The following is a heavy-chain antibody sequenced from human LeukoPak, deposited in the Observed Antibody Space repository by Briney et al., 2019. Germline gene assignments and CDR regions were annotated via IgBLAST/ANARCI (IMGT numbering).Heavy chain of an antibody. V-gene: IGHV4-61*01. Sequence: SETLSLTCTVSGDSVSSGSYYWSWIRQPPGKGLEWIGYIYYSGSTNYNPSLKSRVTISVDTSKNQFSLKLSSVTAADTAVYYCARDYYDSSGYYLGLSYYYGIDVWGQGTTVTVSS. J-gene: IGHJ6*02. CDR1: GDSVSSGSYY. CDR3: ARDYYDSSGYYLGLSYYYGIDV. CDR2: IYYSGST. D-gene: IGHD3-22*01.